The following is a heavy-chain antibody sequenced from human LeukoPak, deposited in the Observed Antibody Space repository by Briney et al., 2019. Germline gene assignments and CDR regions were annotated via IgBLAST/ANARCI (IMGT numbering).Heavy chain of an antibody. D-gene: IGHD3-16*01. V-gene: IGHV4-59*01. Sequence: PSETLSLTCSVSGGSISRYYWSWIRQPPGKGLEWIGYISNSGSTSYNPSLKSRVTISVDASKNQVSLKLTSVTAADTAVYYCARPWGTSPSDWGQGTLVT. CDR3: ARPWGTSPSD. CDR1: GGSISRYY. J-gene: IGHJ4*02. CDR2: ISNSGST.